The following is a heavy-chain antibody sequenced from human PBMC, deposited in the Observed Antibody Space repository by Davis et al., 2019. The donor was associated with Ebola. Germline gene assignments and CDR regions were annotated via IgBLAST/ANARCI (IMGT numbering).Heavy chain of an antibody. CDR1: GFTISGSA. Sequence: GESLKISCAASGFTISGSAMHWVRQASGKGLEWVGRIRSKANSYATAYAASVKGRFTISRDDSKNTAYLQMNSLKTEDTAVYYCTSTLDGDYVDYWGQGTLVTVSS. D-gene: IGHD4-17*01. J-gene: IGHJ4*02. CDR3: TSTLDGDYVDY. CDR2: IRSKANSYAT. V-gene: IGHV3-73*01.